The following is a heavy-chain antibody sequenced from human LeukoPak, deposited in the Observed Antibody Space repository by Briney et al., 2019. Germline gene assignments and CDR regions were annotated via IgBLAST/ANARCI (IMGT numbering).Heavy chain of an antibody. V-gene: IGHV1-2*02. D-gene: IGHD1-7*01. J-gene: IGHJ6*03. CDR2: INPKTGGT. CDR1: GYTVTDYY. Sequence: GASVKVSCKASGYTVTDYYFHWLRQAPGQGLEWMGWINPKTGGTKFLQKFQGRVTMTRDTSISTAYMELSRLTDDDTAVYCARVQGWVWNFFSDYYMDVWGNGTTVIVSS. CDR3: ARVQGWVWNFFSDYYMDV.